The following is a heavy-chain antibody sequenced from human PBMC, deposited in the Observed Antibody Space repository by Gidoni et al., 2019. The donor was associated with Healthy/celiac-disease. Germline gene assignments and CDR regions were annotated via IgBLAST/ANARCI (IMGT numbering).Heavy chain of an antibody. CDR2: IWYDGSNK. CDR1: GFTLSSYG. D-gene: IGHD2-21*02. V-gene: IGHV3-33*01. Sequence: QVQLVESGGGVVQPGRSLRLYWAASGFTLSSYGMPWVRQAPGKGLEWVAVIWYDGSNKYYADSVKGRVTISRDNSKNTLYLQMNSLRAEDTAVYYCARDRVVVTAKSRTSEYFQHWGQGTLVTVSS. CDR3: ARDRVVVTAKSRTSEYFQH. J-gene: IGHJ1*01.